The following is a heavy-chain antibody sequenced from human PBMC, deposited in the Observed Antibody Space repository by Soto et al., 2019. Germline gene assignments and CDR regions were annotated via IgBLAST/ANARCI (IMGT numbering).Heavy chain of an antibody. V-gene: IGHV3-30*18. CDR1: GFTFSSYA. D-gene: IGHD3-16*02. CDR3: AKALGELSPESFDY. J-gene: IGHJ4*02. CDR2: MSYDGNNQ. Sequence: QVQLVESGGGVVQPGRSLRLSCAASGFTFSSYAMHWVRQAPGKGLEWVAIMSYDGNNQYYADSVKGRFTISRDNFKNTLYLQMNSLRAEGTAVYYCAKALGELSPESFDYWGQGILVTVSS.